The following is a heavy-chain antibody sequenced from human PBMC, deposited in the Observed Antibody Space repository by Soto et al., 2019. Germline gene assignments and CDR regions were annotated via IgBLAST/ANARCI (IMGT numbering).Heavy chain of an antibody. Sequence: QVQLQESGPGLVKPSQTLSLTCTVSGGSISSGGYYWSWIRQHPGKGLEWIGYIYYSGRTYYNPSLKSRVTISVDTSKNQLTLKLSSVTAADTAVYYCARSEIAAAVSWFAHWGQGPLVTVSS. CDR1: GGSISSGGYY. J-gene: IGHJ5*02. CDR3: ARSEIAAAVSWFAH. V-gene: IGHV4-31*03. CDR2: IYYSGRT. D-gene: IGHD6-13*01.